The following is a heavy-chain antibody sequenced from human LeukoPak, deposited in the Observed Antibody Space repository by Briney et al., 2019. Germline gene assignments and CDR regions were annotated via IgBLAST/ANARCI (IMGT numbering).Heavy chain of an antibody. V-gene: IGHV3-30*18. CDR3: AKRRNYYDSDGFSVDY. CDR2: ISYDGSNK. Sequence: GRSLRLSCTASGFTFSSYAMHWVRQPPGKGLERVAVISYDGSNKYYADSVKGRFTISRDNSKNTLYLQMNSLRAEDTAVYWCAKRRNYYDSDGFSVDYWGQGTLVTVSS. CDR1: GFTFSSYA. J-gene: IGHJ4*02. D-gene: IGHD3-22*01.